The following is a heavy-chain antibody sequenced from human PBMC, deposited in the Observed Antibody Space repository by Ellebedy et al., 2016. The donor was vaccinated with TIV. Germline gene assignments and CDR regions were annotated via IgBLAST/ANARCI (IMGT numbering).Heavy chain of an antibody. D-gene: IGHD1-26*01. CDR2: IYYSGST. CDR1: GGSISSSSYY. J-gene: IGHJ4*02. CDR3: ARQVGAFDY. V-gene: IGHV4-39*01. Sequence: GSLRLXXTVSGGSISSSSYYWGWIRQPPGKGLEWIGSIYYSGSTYYNPSLKSRVTISVDTSKNQFSLKLSSVTAADTAVYYCARQVGAFDYWGQGTLVTVSS.